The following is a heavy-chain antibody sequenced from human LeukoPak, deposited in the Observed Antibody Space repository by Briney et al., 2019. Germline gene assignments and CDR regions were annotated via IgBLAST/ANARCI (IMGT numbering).Heavy chain of an antibody. J-gene: IGHJ4*02. V-gene: IGHV2-70*01. CDR2: IDWGDDK. CDR3: ARIRGSSRLFDY. D-gene: IGHD6-13*01. CDR1: GFSLSTSGMS. Sequence: QTLSLTCTFSGFSLSTSGMSVSWIRQPPGKALEWLALIDWGDDKFYSTSLKTRLTISKDTSKNQVVLTMTNMDPADTATYYCARIRGSSRLFDYWGQGTLVTVSS.